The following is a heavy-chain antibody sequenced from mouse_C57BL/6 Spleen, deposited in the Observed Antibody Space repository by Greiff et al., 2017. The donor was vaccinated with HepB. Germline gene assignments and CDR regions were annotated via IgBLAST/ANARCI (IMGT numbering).Heavy chain of an antibody. V-gene: IGHV1-52*01. Sequence: QVQLKQPGAELVRPGSSVKLSCKASGYTFTSYWMHWVKQRPIQGLEWIGNIDPSDSETHYNQKFKDKATLTVDKSSSTAYMQLSSLTSEDSAVYYCARGPYYGNYGWYFDVWGTGTTVTVSS. CDR2: IDPSDSET. D-gene: IGHD2-10*01. CDR3: ARGPYYGNYGWYFDV. CDR1: GYTFTSYW. J-gene: IGHJ1*03.